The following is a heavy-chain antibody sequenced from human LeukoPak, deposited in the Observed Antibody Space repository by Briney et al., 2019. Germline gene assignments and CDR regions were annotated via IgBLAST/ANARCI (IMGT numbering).Heavy chain of an antibody. Sequence: ASETLSLTCTVSGGSISSSSYYWGWIRQPPGKGLEWIGSIYYSGSTYYNPSLKSRVTISVDTSKNQFSLKLSSVTAADTAVYYCARQLRSGGSCYSDYWGQGALVTVSS. V-gene: IGHV4-39*01. J-gene: IGHJ4*02. CDR3: ARQLRSGGSCYSDY. D-gene: IGHD2-15*01. CDR1: GGSISSSSYY. CDR2: IYYSGST.